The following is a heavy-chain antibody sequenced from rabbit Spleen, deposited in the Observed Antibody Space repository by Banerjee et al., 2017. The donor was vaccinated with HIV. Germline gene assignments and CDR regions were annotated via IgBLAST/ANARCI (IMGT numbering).Heavy chain of an antibody. J-gene: IGHJ2*01. V-gene: IGHV1S45*01. D-gene: IGHD1-1*01. CDR2: IDTSDGDT. CDR3: ARNYVNAFDP. CDR1: GFSFSSNW. Sequence: QEQLVESGGGLVQPGASLTLTCTVSGFSFSSNWICWVRQAPGKGLEWIACIDTSDGDTDYANWPKGRFTISKASSTTVTLKMTSLTAADTATYFCARNYVNAFDPWGPGTLVTVS.